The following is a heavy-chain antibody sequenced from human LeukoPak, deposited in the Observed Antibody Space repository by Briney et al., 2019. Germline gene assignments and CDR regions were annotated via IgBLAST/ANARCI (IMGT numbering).Heavy chain of an antibody. D-gene: IGHD1-14*01. CDR1: GGTFSSYA. CDR2: IIPIFGTA. J-gene: IGHJ4*02. Sequence: SVRVSCKASGGTFSSYAISWLRQAPGQGLEWMGRIIPIFGTANYAQKFQGRVTITRDESTSTAYMELSSLRSEDTAVYYCARDPTPTGCLLGWGQGTLVTVSS. CDR3: ARDPTPTGCLLG. V-gene: IGHV1-69*05.